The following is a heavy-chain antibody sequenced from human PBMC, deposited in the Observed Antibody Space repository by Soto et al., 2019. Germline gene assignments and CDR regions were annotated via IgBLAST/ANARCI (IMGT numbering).Heavy chain of an antibody. J-gene: IGHJ6*02. CDR3: ARGRGSGSSFYYYGMDV. V-gene: IGHV4-59*01. D-gene: IGHD3-10*01. CDR1: CGSIISYY. CDR2: IYYSGST. Sequence: PSETLSLTCTVSCGSIISYYWSWIRQPPGKGLEWIGYIYYSGSTNYNPSLKSRVTISVDTSKNQFSLKLSSVTAADTAVYYCARGRGSGSSFYYYGMDVWGQGTTVTVSS.